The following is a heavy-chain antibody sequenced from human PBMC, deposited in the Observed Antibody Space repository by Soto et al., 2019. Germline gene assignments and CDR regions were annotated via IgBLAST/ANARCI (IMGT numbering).Heavy chain of an antibody. Sequence: GGSLRLSCAASGFTVNSNYMSWVRQAPGKGLEWVSVIYSGGSTYYADSVKGRFTISRDNSKNTLYLQMNSLRAEDTAVYYCARKKYCTNGVCYSRLDAFDIWGQGTMVTVSS. CDR2: IYSGGST. CDR3: ARKKYCTNGVCYSRLDAFDI. D-gene: IGHD2-8*01. J-gene: IGHJ3*02. V-gene: IGHV3-66*01. CDR1: GFTVNSNY.